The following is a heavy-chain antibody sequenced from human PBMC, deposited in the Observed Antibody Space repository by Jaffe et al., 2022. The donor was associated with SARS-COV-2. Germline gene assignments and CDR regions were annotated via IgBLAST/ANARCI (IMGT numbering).Heavy chain of an antibody. Sequence: EVQLVESGGGLVKPGGSLRLSCAASGFTFSNAWMSWVRQAPGKGLEWVGRIKSKTDGGTTDYAAPVKGRFTISRDDSKNTLYLQMNSLKTEDTAVYYCTTDYYGSGSQAPLYFDYWGQGTLVTVSS. J-gene: IGHJ4*02. CDR2: IKSKTDGGTT. D-gene: IGHD3-10*01. CDR3: TTDYYGSGSQAPLYFDY. CDR1: GFTFSNAW. V-gene: IGHV3-15*01.